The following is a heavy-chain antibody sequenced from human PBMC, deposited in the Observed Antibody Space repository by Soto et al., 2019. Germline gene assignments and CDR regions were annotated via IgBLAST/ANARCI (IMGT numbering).Heavy chain of an antibody. CDR1: GGSISSGDYY. J-gene: IGHJ3*02. V-gene: IGHV4-4*02. CDR2: IYHSGST. CDR3: ARERRETTYYYDSSGNLDAFDI. Sequence: PSETLSLTCTVSGGSISSGDYYWSWVRQPPGKGLEWIGEIYHSGSTNYNPSLKSRVTISVDKSKNQFSLKLSSVTAADTAVYYCARERRETTYYYDSSGNLDAFDIWGQGTMVTVSS. D-gene: IGHD3-22*01.